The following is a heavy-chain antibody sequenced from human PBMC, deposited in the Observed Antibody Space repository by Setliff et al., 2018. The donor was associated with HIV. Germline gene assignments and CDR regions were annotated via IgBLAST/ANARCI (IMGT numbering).Heavy chain of an antibody. V-gene: IGHV3-30*04. J-gene: IGHJ5*02. D-gene: IGHD4-17*01. CDR2: ISHDSTYI. CDR1: GFTFSGYS. Sequence: LRLSCAASGFTFSGYSMHWVRQAPGKGLEWVAFISHDSTYIHYAGSVRGRFTISRDNSKDTLYLQMNSLRTEDTAVYYCARAPYARSNWFDPWGQGTLVTVSS. CDR3: ARAPYARSNWFDP.